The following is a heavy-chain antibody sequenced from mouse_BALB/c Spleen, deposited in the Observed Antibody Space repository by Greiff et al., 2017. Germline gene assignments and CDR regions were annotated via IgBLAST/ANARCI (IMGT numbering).Heavy chain of an antibody. CDR2: INPSSGYT. J-gene: IGHJ2*01. Sequence: VKLQQSAAELARPGASVKMSCKASGYTFTSYTMHWVKQRPGQGLEWIGYINPSSGYTEYNQKFKDKTTLTADKSSSTAYMQLSSLTSEDSAVYYCARRQLGRGYFDYWGQGTTLTVSS. V-gene: IGHV1-4*02. CDR3: ARRQLGRGYFDY. D-gene: IGHD3-2*01. CDR1: GYTFTSYT.